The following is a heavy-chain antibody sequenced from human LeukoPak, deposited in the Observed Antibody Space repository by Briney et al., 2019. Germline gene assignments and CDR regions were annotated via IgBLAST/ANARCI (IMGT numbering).Heavy chain of an antibody. Sequence: PGRSLRLSCAASGFTFSSYAMSWVRQAPGKGLEWVSAISGSGGSTYYADSVKGQFTISRDNSKNTLYLQMNSLRAEDTAVYYCAKTIPSIAVAGMDYWGQGTLVTVSS. CDR3: AKTIPSIAVAGMDY. CDR2: ISGSGGST. CDR1: GFTFSSYA. V-gene: IGHV3-23*01. D-gene: IGHD6-19*01. J-gene: IGHJ4*02.